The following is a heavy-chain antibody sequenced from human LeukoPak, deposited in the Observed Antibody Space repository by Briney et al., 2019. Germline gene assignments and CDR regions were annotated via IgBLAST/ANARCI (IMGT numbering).Heavy chain of an antibody. CDR1: GGSISSGDYY. Sequence: SQTLSLTCTVSGGSISSGDYYWSWIRQPPGKGLEWIGYIYYSGSTYYNPSLKSRVTISVDTSKNQFSLKLSSVTAADTAVYYCAREAILTGCQNWFDPWGQGTLVTVSS. J-gene: IGHJ5*02. D-gene: IGHD3-9*01. CDR3: AREAILTGCQNWFDP. CDR2: IYYSGST. V-gene: IGHV4-30-4*01.